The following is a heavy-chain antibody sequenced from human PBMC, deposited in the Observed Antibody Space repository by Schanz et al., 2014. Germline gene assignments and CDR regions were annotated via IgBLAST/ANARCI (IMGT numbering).Heavy chain of an antibody. J-gene: IGHJ4*02. Sequence: QVQLVESGGGVVQPGRSLRLSCAASGFIFSSYGLHWVRQAPGKGLEWVALISNDGSIKYYADSVEGRFTISRDNSRNTLYLQMNSLRTEDTAVYYCASPSGYSDYGTYFDFWGQGTLXTVSS. CDR3: ASPSGYSDYGTYFDF. V-gene: IGHV3-30*19. CDR2: ISNDGSIK. CDR1: GFIFSSYG. D-gene: IGHD5-12*01.